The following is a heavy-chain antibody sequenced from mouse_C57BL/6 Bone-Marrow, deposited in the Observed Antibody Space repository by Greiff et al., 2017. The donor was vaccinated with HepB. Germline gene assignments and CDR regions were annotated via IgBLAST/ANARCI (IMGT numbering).Heavy chain of an antibody. CDR1: GYTFTSYW. V-gene: IGHV1-64*01. D-gene: IGHD1-1*01. CDR2: IHPNSGST. J-gene: IGHJ2*01. Sequence: QVQLQQPGAELVKPGASVKLSCKASGYTFTSYWMHWVKQRPGQGLEWIGMIHPNSGSTNYNEKFKSKATLTVDNSSSTAYMQLSSLTSDDSAVYYCARRYYYGSSPYYFDYWGQGTTLTVSS. CDR3: ARRYYYGSSPYYFDY.